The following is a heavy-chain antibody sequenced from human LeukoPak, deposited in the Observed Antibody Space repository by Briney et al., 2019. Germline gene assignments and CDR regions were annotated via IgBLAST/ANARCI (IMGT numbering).Heavy chain of an antibody. V-gene: IGHV3-30*14. Sequence: PGGSLRLSCAASGFTFSSYAMHWVRRAPGKGLEWVAVISYDGSNKYYADSVKGRFTISRDNAKNPLYLQMNSLRAEDTAVYYCARRYFDYWGQGTLVTVSS. CDR3: ARRYFDY. CDR1: GFTFSSYA. J-gene: IGHJ4*02. CDR2: ISYDGSNK.